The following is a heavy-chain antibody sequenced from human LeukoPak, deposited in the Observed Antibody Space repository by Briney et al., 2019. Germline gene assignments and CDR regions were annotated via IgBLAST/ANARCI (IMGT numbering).Heavy chain of an antibody. J-gene: IGHJ6*04. Sequence: GGSLRLFCAASGFTFVNHYMDWVRQAPGKGLEWVSSISSSSSYIYYADSVKGRFTISRDNAKNSLYLQMNSLRAEDTAVYYCASRHPVYADVWGKGSTVTVSS. D-gene: IGHD6-6*01. V-gene: IGHV3-21*01. CDR3: ASRHPVYADV. CDR1: GFTFVNHY. CDR2: ISSSSSYI.